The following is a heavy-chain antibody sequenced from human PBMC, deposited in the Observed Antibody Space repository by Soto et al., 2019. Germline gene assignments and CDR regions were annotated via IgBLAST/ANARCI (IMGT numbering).Heavy chain of an antibody. D-gene: IGHD3-22*01. J-gene: IGHJ4*02. V-gene: IGHV4-59*01. Sequence: SETLSLTCTVSGGSISSYYWSWIRQPPGKGLEWIGYIYYSGSTNYNPSLKSRVTISVDTSKNQFSLKLSSVTAADTAVYYCARVGDSSGYYPYYFDYWGQGTLVTVSS. CDR3: ARVGDSSGYYPYYFDY. CDR1: GGSISSYY. CDR2: IYYSGST.